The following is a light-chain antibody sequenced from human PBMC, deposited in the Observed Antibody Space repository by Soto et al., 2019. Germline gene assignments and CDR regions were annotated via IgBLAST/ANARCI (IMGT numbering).Light chain of an antibody. CDR2: WAS. CDR1: QSVLYSSNNKNY. J-gene: IGKJ5*01. V-gene: IGKV4-1*01. CDR3: QQYYSSPSIT. Sequence: DIVMTQSPDSLAVSLGERATINCKSSQSVLYSSNNKNYISWYQQKPGQPPKLLIYWASIRESGVPDRFSGSGSGTDFTLTSSSLQAEDVAVYYCQQYYSSPSITFGQVTRLEIK.